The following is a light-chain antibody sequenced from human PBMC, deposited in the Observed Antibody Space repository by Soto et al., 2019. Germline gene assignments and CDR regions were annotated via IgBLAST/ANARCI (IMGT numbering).Light chain of an antibody. J-gene: IGKJ2*01. CDR2: AAS. CDR3: QQSYSTPYT. CDR1: QSISSY. V-gene: IGKV1-39*01. Sequence: DIQMTQSPSSLSASVGDSVTITCRASQSISSYLNWYQQKPGKAPKLLIYAASSLKSGVPSMFSGSGSGTDFTLTISSLQPEDFATYYCQQSYSTPYTFGQGTKLEIK.